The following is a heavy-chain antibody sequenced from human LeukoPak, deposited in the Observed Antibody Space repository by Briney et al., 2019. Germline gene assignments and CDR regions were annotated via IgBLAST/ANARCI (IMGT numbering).Heavy chain of an antibody. CDR3: ARPIGRVVVPAASYYYGMDV. Sequence: PGGSLRLSCAASVFTFSSYAMSWVRQAPGKGLQCVSAISGSGGSTYYADSVKGRFTISRDNSKTTLYLQMNSLRAEDTAVYYCARPIGRVVVPAASYYYGMDVWGKGTTVTVSS. D-gene: IGHD2-2*01. V-gene: IGHV3-23*01. CDR1: VFTFSSYA. CDR2: ISGSGGST. J-gene: IGHJ6*04.